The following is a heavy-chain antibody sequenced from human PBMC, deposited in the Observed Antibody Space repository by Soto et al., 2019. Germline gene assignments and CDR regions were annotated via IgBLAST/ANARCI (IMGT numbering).Heavy chain of an antibody. CDR1: GGSISSSSYY. V-gene: IGHV4-39*01. D-gene: IGHD2-21*02. CDR3: ARRARAYCGGDCYWIDPPLDY. Sequence: SETLSLTCTVSGGSISSSSYYWGWIRQPPGKGLEWIGSIYYSGSTYYNPSLKSRVTISVDTSKNQFSLKLSSVTAADTAVYYCARRARAYCGGDCYWIDPPLDYWGQGTLVTVSS. J-gene: IGHJ4*02. CDR2: IYYSGST.